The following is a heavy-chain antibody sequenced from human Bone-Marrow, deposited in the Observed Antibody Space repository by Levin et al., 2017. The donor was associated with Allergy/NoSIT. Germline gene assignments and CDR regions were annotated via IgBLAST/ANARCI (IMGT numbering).Heavy chain of an antibody. D-gene: IGHD3-22*01. Sequence: SVKVSCKTSGGSFSSTAISWVRQAPGQGLEWLGGIVPIFGSPSYAKKFEARLTITADESTGTAHMDLTNLRSDDTAVYYCASGSGYGIYYFLMDVWGQGTTVTVSS. CDR1: GGSFSSTA. CDR3: ASGSGYGIYYFLMDV. V-gene: IGHV1-69*13. CDR2: IVPIFGSP. J-gene: IGHJ6*02.